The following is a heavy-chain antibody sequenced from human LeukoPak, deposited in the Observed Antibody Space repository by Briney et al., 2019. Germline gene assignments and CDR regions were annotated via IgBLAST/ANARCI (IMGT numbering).Heavy chain of an antibody. J-gene: IGHJ4*02. Sequence: GRSLRLSCAASGFTFNNYAMYWVRQAPGKGLEWVAVISIDGNNQYHADSVKGRFIISRDNSKNTLYLQTNSLRAEDTAVYYCARGQWSDYWGQGILVTVSS. CDR2: ISIDGNNQ. V-gene: IGHV3-30-3*01. CDR1: GFTFNNYA. D-gene: IGHD4/OR15-4a*01. CDR3: ARGQWSDY.